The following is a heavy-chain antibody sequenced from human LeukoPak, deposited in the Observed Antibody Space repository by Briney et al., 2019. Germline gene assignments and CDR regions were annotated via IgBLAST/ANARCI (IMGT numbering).Heavy chain of an antibody. V-gene: IGHV4-59*01. CDR1: VGSITSYY. CDR3: ARARSQGDYLPYYYGMDV. Sequence: SETLSLTSSVAVGSITSYYCILIRPPPPKRLHWFGYLYYSGSTNYNPSLKSRVTISVDTSKNQFSLKLSSVTAADAAVYYCARARSQGDYLPYYYGMDVWGQGTTVTVSS. J-gene: IGHJ6*02. D-gene: IGHD4-17*01. CDR2: LYYSGST.